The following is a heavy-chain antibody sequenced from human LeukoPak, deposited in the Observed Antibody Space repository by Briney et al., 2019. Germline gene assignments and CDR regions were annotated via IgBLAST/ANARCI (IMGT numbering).Heavy chain of an antibody. V-gene: IGHV4-61*02. CDR3: ARGVYSSSTIIFDY. J-gene: IGHJ4*02. CDR1: GDSISSGSYY. D-gene: IGHD6-6*01. CDR2: IYTSRST. Sequence: SETLSLTCTVSGDSISSGSYYWSWIRQPAGKGLEWIGRIYTSRSTNYNPSLKSRVTISVDTSKNQFSLKLSSVTAADTAVYYCARGVYSSSTIIFDYWGQGTLVTVSS.